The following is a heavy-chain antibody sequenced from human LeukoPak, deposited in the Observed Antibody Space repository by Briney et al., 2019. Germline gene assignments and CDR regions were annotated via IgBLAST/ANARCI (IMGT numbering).Heavy chain of an antibody. CDR2: ISGSGGST. CDR3: ARDPNGDYVGAFDI. J-gene: IGHJ3*02. CDR1: GFTFTSYA. Sequence: PGGSLRLSCAASGFTFTSYAMSWVRQAPGKGLEWVSAISGSGGSTYYADSVKGRFTISRDNSKNTLYLQMNRLRAEDTALYYCARDPNGDYVGAFDILGQGTMVIVSS. D-gene: IGHD4-17*01. V-gene: IGHV3-23*01.